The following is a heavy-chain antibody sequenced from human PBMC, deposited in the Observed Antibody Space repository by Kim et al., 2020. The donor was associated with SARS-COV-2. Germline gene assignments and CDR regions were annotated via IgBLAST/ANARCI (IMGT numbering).Heavy chain of an antibody. J-gene: IGHJ3*02. CDR3: ARDMGGAPRITMVRGVIITIGAFDI. D-gene: IGHD3-10*01. V-gene: IGHV1-46*01. CDR1: GYTFTSYY. Sequence: ASVKVSCKASGYTFTSYYMHWVRQAPGQGLEWMGIINPSGGSTSYAQKFQGRVTMTRDTSTSTVYMELSSLRSEDTAVYYCARDMGGAPRITMVRGVIITIGAFDIWGQGTMVTVSS. CDR2: INPSGGST.